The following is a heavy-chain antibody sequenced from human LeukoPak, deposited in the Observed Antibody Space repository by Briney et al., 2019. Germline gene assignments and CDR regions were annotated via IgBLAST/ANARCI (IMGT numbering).Heavy chain of an antibody. Sequence: SETLSLTCTVSGGSISGYYWMWIRQPPGKGLEWIGYIHYTGSTNYNPSLKSRVTMSVDTYKNQFSLHLNSVTAADTAVYFCTRETPGMGHFDSWGQGTPVTVSS. CDR3: TRETPGMGHFDS. D-gene: IGHD6-13*01. J-gene: IGHJ4*02. CDR2: IHYTGST. CDR1: GGSISGYY. V-gene: IGHV4-59*08.